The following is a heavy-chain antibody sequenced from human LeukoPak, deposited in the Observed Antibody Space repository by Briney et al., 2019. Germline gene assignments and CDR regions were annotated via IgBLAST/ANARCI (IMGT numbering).Heavy chain of an antibody. V-gene: IGHV3-66*01. CDR1: GFTVSCNY. J-gene: IGHJ4*02. CDR2: IYSGGST. D-gene: IGHD3-10*01. CDR3: ARESGSYSPFDY. Sequence: GGSLRLSCAASGFTVSCNYMSWVRQAPGKGLEWVSVIYSGGSTYYADSVKGRFTISRDNSKNTLYLQMSSLRAEDTAVYYCARESGSYSPFDYWGQGTLVTVSS.